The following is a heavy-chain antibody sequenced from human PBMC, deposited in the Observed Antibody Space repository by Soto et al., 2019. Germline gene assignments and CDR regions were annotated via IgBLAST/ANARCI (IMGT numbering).Heavy chain of an antibody. V-gene: IGHV3-48*01. CDR1: GFTFSSYS. CDR2: ISSSSSTI. D-gene: IGHD4-17*01. CDR3: ARGGVDYANAFDI. Sequence: GGSLRLSCAASGFTFSSYSMNWVRQAPGKGLEWVSYISSSSSTIYYADSVKGRFTISRDNAKNSLYLQMNSLRAEDTAVYYCARGGVDYANAFDIWGQGTMVTVS. J-gene: IGHJ3*02.